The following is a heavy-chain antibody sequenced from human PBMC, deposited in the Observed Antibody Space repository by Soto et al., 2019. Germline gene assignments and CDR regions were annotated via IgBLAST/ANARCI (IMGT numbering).Heavy chain of an antibody. CDR1: GGSISRPGYY. V-gene: IGHV4-31*03. D-gene: IGHD2-21*01. J-gene: IGHJ5*02. Sequence: QLQLQESGPGLVKPSQTLSLICSVSGGSISRPGYYWAWIRQHPARGLESIGSISYIGKSNHNPSLQSRPIVSLETSQNCFSLTLNSVTAAHTAVYYCARLRRDGSGDQDLWGHGARVTVSS. CDR3: ARLRRDGSGDQDL. CDR2: ISYIGKS.